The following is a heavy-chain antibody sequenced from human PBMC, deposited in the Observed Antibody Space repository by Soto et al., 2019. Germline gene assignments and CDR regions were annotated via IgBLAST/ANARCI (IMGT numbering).Heavy chain of an antibody. V-gene: IGHV4-30-4*08. CDR2: IYYSGST. D-gene: IGHD1-20*01. CDR1: GGSISSGGYY. Sequence: SETLSLTGTVYGGSISSGGYYWSWIRQHPGKGLEWIGYIYYSGSTSYNPSLESRVSVSVDTSKNQFSLKVSGVSAADTAVYYCATSQKGYNWNYFDHWGQGALVTVSS. J-gene: IGHJ4*02. CDR3: ATSQKGYNWNYFDH.